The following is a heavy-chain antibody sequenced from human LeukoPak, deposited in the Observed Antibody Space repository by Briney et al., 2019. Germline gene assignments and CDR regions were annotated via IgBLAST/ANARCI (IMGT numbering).Heavy chain of an antibody. J-gene: IGHJ4*02. Sequence: ASVKVSCKASGYTFTGYNIQWLRQAPGQGLEWMGWIDPKNGVTTYGQKFQGRVTVTRDTSISTAYMELSRLTFDDTALYYCGRDVTRDGLVYIDYWGLGTLVTVSS. CDR3: GRDVTRDGLVYIDY. D-gene: IGHD6-19*01. V-gene: IGHV1-2*02. CDR1: GYTFTGYN. CDR2: IDPKNGVT.